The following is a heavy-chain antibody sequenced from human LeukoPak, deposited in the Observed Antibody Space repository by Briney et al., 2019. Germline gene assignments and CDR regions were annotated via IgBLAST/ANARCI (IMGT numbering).Heavy chain of an antibody. D-gene: IGHD3-10*01. CDR2: IHHSGST. CDR1: GGSFSGYY. Sequence: SETLSLTCAVYGGSFSGYYWSWIRQPPGKGLEWIGDIHHSGSTNYNPSLKSRVTISIDTSKNQFSLKLDSETAADTAVYYCARGQAYYYGSGMGYFDLWGRGTPVTVSS. J-gene: IGHJ2*01. V-gene: IGHV4-34*01. CDR3: ARGQAYYYGSGMGYFDL.